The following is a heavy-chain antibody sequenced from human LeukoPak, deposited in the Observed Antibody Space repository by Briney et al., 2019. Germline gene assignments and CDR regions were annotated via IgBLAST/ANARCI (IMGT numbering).Heavy chain of an antibody. Sequence: GGSLRLSCAASGFTFSGSPILWVRQASGKGLEWVGRIRSKADNYATAYAASVQGGCTISRDDSKNTAYLQLNSLKTEDTAVYYCTQSNYWGQGALVTVSS. CDR3: TQSNY. J-gene: IGHJ4*02. CDR2: IRSKADNYAT. CDR1: GFTFSGSP. V-gene: IGHV3-73*01.